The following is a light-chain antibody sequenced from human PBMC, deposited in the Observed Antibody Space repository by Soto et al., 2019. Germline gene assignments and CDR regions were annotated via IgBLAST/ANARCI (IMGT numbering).Light chain of an antibody. CDR2: EVT. J-gene: IGLJ3*02. V-gene: IGLV2-14*01. Sequence: QSVLTQPASVSGSPGQSITISCTGTSSDVGGYNHVSWFQQHPGKAPKLMIYEVTNRPSGVSNRFSGSMSGNTASLSISGLQAEDEADYFCSSYTSSTTWVFGGGTKLTVL. CDR3: SSYTSSTTWV. CDR1: SSDVGGYNH.